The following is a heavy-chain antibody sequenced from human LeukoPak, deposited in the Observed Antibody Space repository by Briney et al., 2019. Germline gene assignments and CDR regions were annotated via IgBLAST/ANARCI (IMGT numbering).Heavy chain of an antibody. J-gene: IGHJ4*02. Sequence: ASVKVSCKASGYTFTSYGISWVRQAPGQGLEWMGWISAYNGNTNYAQKLQGRVTMTTDTSTSTAYMELRSLRSDDTAVYYCAGDRGGGVIATMYYFDYWGQGTLVTVSS. V-gene: IGHV1-18*01. D-gene: IGHD3-16*02. CDR3: AGDRGGGVIATMYYFDY. CDR1: GYTFTSYG. CDR2: ISAYNGNT.